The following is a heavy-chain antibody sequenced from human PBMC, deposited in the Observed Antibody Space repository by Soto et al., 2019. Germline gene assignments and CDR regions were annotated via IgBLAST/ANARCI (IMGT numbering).Heavy chain of an antibody. CDR3: ASMRRAAAGTVVRD. CDR2: IYYSGST. CDR1: GGSISSGGYY. V-gene: IGHV4-31*03. D-gene: IGHD6-13*01. J-gene: IGHJ4*02. Sequence: SETLSLTCTVSGGSISSGGYYWSWIRQHPGKGLEWIGYIYYSGSTYYNPSLKSRVTISVDTSKNQFSLKLSSVTAADTAVYYCASMRRAAAGTVVRDWGQGTLVTVSS.